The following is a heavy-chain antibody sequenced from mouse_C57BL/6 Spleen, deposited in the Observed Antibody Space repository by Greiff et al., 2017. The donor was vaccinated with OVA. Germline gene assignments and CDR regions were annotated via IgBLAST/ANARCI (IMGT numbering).Heavy chain of an antibody. J-gene: IGHJ1*03. CDR2: INPSNGGT. D-gene: IGHD2-2*01. CDR1: GYTFTSYW. CDR3: ERTRGYDDWYFDV. V-gene: IGHV1-53*01. Sequence: VQLQQPGTELVKPGASVKLSCKASGYTFTSYWMHWVKQRPGQGLEWIGNINPSNGGTNYNEKFKSKATLTVDKSSSTAYMQLSSLTSEDSAVYDCERTRGYDDWYFDVWGTGTTVTVSS.